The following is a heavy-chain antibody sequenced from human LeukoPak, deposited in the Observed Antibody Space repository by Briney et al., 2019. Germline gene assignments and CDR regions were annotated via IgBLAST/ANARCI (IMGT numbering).Heavy chain of an antibody. CDR1: GYTFTDYY. CDR3: AREGGSYSGAFDI. J-gene: IGHJ3*02. CDR2: INPNSGGT. D-gene: IGHD1-26*01. V-gene: IGHV1-2*02. Sequence: GASVKVSCKASGYTFTDYYMHWVRQAPGQGLEWMGWINPNSGGTNYAQKLQRRVTMTRDTSISTTYMELSRLRSDDTAVYYCAREGGSYSGAFDIWGQGKIASVSS.